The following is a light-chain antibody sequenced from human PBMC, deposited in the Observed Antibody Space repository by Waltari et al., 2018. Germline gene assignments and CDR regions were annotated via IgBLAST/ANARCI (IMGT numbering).Light chain of an antibody. Sequence: QSVLTQPPSASGTPGPRVTISCSGSSSNIGSNTVNWFQQLPRTAPKLLIYSNNQRPSGVPDRFSGSKSGTSASLAISGLQSEDEADYYCASWDDTLNGLLFGGGTKLTVL. CDR3: ASWDDTLNGLL. CDR2: SNN. V-gene: IGLV1-44*01. CDR1: SSNIGSNT. J-gene: IGLJ2*01.